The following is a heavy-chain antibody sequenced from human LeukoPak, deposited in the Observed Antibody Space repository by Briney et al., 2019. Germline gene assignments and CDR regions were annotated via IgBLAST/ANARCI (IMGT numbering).Heavy chain of an antibody. CDR3: SRGSGYFQFDY. V-gene: IGHV1-69*02. J-gene: IGHJ4*02. CDR2: IIPILGIA. CDR1: GCTFSSYT. D-gene: IGHD3-22*01. Sequence: SSVKVSCKASGCTFSSYTISWVRQAPGQGLEWMGRIIPILGIANYAQKFQGRVTITADKSTSTAYMELSSLRSEDTAVYYCSRGSGYFQFDYWGQGTLVTVSS.